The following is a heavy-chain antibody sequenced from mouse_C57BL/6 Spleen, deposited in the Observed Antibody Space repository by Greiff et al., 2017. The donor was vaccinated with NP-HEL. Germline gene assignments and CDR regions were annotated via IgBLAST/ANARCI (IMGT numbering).Heavy chain of an antibody. V-gene: IGHV10-1*01. CDR2: IRSKSNNYAT. J-gene: IGHJ1*03. D-gene: IGHD1-1*01. CDR1: GFSFNTYA. CDR3: VSLDGSSGYFDV. Sequence: VQLVESGGGLVQPKGSLKLSCAASGFSFNTYAMNWVRQAPGKGLEWVARIRSKSNNYATYYADSVKDRFTISRDDSESMLYLQMNNLKTEDTAMYYCVSLDGSSGYFDVWGTGTTVTVSS.